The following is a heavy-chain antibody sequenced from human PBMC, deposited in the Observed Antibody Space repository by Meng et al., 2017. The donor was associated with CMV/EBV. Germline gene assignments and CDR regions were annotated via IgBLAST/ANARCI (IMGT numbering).Heavy chain of an antibody. Sequence: AEVKTTGCAVKLTVRSSDGTLSSYDRSWVQQAPGQGLDWMGGIIPILVTANYPQKFQGRVTITADESTSTAYMELSSLRSEDTAVYYCARNQPSRGWSHEDYWGQGTLVTVSS. D-gene: IGHD2-15*01. J-gene: IGHJ4*02. V-gene: IGHV1-69*01. CDR1: DGTLSSYD. CDR3: ARNQPSRGWSHEDY. CDR2: IIPILVTA.